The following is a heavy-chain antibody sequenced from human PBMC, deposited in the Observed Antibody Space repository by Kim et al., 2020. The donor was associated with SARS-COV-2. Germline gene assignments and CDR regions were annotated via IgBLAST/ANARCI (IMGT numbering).Heavy chain of an antibody. CDR1: GFTFSSYA. V-gene: IGHV3-30-3*01. CDR2: ISYDGSNK. D-gene: IGHD3-10*01. CDR3: ARRGAFSRKSGGRGGFDY. J-gene: IGHJ4*02. Sequence: GGSLRLSCAASGFTFSSYAMHWVRQAPGKGLEWVAVISYDGSNKYYADSVKGRFTISRDNSKNTLYLQMNSLRAEDTAVYYCARRGAFSRKSGGRGGFDYWGQGTLVTVSS.